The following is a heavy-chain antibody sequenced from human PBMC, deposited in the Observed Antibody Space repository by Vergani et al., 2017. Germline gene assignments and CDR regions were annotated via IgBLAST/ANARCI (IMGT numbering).Heavy chain of an antibody. J-gene: IGHJ3*02. V-gene: IGHV3-43*02. CDR2: ISGDGGST. D-gene: IGHD6-19*01. Sequence: EVQLVESGGGVVQPGGSLRLSCAASGFTFDDYAMHWVRQAPGKGLEWVSLISGDGGSTYYADSVKGRFTISRDNSKNSLYLQMNSLRTEDTALYYCAKGVYSSGCYFDAFDIWGQGTMVTVSS. CDR3: AKGVYSSGCYFDAFDI. CDR1: GFTFDDYA.